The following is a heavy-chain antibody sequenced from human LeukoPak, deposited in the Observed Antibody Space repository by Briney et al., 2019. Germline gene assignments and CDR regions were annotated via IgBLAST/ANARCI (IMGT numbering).Heavy chain of an antibody. Sequence: GRSLRLSCAASGFTFTIHAVHWVRQAPGKGLEWVAVTDGTNKFYSDSVRGRFTISGDTSKNTIYLQMNSLRPEDTAMYYCAKDLIAGPPDYSDYWGQGTLVSVSS. J-gene: IGHJ4*02. CDR1: GFTFTIHA. D-gene: IGHD2-21*01. CDR2: TDGTNK. CDR3: AKDLIAGPPDYSDY. V-gene: IGHV3-30-3*01.